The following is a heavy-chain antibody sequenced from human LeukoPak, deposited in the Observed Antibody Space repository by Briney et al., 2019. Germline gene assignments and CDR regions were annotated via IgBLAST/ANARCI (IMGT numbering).Heavy chain of an antibody. J-gene: IGHJ4*02. CDR2: ITPIFGTA. Sequence: SVKVSCKASGGTFSSYDISWVRQAPGQGLEWMGEITPIFGTANYAHKFQGRVTITADESTSTADMELSSLRSEDTAVYYCARSKRENYDILTGYHFDYWGQGTLVTVSS. V-gene: IGHV1-69*13. CDR1: GGTFSSYD. CDR3: ARSKRENYDILTGYHFDY. D-gene: IGHD3-9*01.